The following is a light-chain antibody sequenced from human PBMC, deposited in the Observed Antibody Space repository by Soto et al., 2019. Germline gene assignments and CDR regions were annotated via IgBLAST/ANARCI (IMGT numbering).Light chain of an antibody. CDR2: GAS. CDR1: QSVSSN. Sequence: EIVMTQPPAPLSVSPGERATLACRARQSVSSNLAWYQQKPGQAPRLLIYGASTRATGIPARFSGSGSGTEFTLPISSLQSADFAVYYCQQYNNWPPLTFGGGTKVDIK. J-gene: IGKJ4*01. CDR3: QQYNNWPPLT. V-gene: IGKV3-15*01.